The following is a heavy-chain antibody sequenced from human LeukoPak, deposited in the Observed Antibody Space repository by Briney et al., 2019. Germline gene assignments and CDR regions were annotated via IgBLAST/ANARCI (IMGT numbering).Heavy chain of an antibody. D-gene: IGHD2-2*01. Sequence: PGGSLRLSCAASGFTFSSYEMNWVRQAPGKGLEWVSYISSSGSTIYYADSVKGRFTISRDNAKNSLYLQMNSLRAEDTAVYYFAVVVVRAAELVPDAFDIWGQGKMVTVSS. CDR3: AVVVVRAAELVPDAFDI. J-gene: IGHJ3*02. V-gene: IGHV3-48*03. CDR2: ISSSGSTI. CDR1: GFTFSSYE.